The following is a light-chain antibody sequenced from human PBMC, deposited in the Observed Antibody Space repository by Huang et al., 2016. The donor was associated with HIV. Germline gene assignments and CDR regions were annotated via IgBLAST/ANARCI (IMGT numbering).Light chain of an antibody. CDR3: QQYNNWPPWT. J-gene: IGKJ1*01. CDR2: GAS. CDR1: AGVSNN. Sequence: IVMTQSPATLSVSPGERATLSCRASAGVSNNVAWYQQRPGQTPRLLIHGASTMHTGSPAKFSGRGSGTEFTLTITSLQPEDSAVYYCQQYNNWPPWTFGPGTQVEI. V-gene: IGKV3D-15*01.